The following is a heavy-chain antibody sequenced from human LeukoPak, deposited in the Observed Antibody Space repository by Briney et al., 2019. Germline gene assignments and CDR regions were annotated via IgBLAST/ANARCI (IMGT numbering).Heavy chain of an antibody. CDR2: MNPNSGNT. CDR3: ATDYTDYSLDY. CDR1: GYTFTNYD. J-gene: IGHJ4*02. V-gene: IGHV1-8*01. D-gene: IGHD4-11*01. Sequence: ASVKVSCKASGYTFTNYDINWVRQATGQGLEWMGWMNPNSGNTGYAQKFRGRVTMTRNTSISTAYMELSSLRYEDTAVYYCATDYTDYSLDYWGQGTLVTVSS.